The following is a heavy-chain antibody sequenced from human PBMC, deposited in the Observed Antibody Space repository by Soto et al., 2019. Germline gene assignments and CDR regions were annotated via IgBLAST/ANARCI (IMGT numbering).Heavy chain of an antibody. J-gene: IGHJ5*02. CDR3: ARDFGRHGAVDTTGWFDP. V-gene: IGHV1-46*02. CDR2: INPTDGSV. Sequence: QVQLVQSGAEVKKPGASVKVSCTASGYTFKSFYMHWVRQAPGQGLEWIGMINPTDGSVSFAQKFPDRVTLPTDRPTSTVDMELSSLTREDTAVYFCARDFGRHGAVDTTGWFDPWGQGTLVTVSS. CDR1: GYTFKSFY. D-gene: IGHD3-3*01.